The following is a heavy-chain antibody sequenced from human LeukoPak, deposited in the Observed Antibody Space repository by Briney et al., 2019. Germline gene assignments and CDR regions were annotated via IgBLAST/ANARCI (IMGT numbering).Heavy chain of an antibody. D-gene: IGHD3-22*01. Sequence: GGSLRLSCAASEFTFSSYAMSWVRQAPGKGLEWVSGISGSGGTTYYADSVKGRFTFSRDNSKNTLYLQMNSLRAEDTAVYYCAKAFTYYYDSSGYRYFDYWGQGTLVTVSS. V-gene: IGHV3-23*01. CDR3: AKAFTYYYDSSGYRYFDY. J-gene: IGHJ4*02. CDR1: EFTFSSYA. CDR2: ISGSGGTT.